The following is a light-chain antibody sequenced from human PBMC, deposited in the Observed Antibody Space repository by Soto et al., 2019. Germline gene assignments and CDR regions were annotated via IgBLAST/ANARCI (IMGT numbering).Light chain of an antibody. CDR3: CSYTSTYTLV. J-gene: IGLJ3*02. Sequence: QSVLTQPASVSGSPGQSITISCTGTSSDIGTYNSVSWYQHHPGKAPKLLIFEVMDRPSGVSDRFSGSKSGNTASLTISGLQPEDEADYYCCSYTSTYTLVFGGGTKLTVL. V-gene: IGLV2-14*01. CDR1: SSDIGTYNS. CDR2: EVM.